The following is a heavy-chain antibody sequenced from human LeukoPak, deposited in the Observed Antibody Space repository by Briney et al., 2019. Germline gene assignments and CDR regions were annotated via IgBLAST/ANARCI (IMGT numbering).Heavy chain of an antibody. CDR1: GFTVSSNY. V-gene: IGHV3-53*01. J-gene: IGHJ4*02. Sequence: SGGSLRLSCAASGFTVSSNYMSWVRQAPGKGLEWVSVLYDDGSTYYADSVKGRFTISRDNSKNTLYLQMNSLRAEDTAVYYCARGDRGYFDYWGQGTLVTVSS. D-gene: IGHD1-26*01. CDR2: LYDDGST. CDR3: ARGDRGYFDY.